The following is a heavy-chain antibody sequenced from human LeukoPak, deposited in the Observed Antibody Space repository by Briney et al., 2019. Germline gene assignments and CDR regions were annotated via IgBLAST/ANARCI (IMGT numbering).Heavy chain of an antibody. V-gene: IGHV4-4*07. J-gene: IGHJ4*02. CDR3: ARDSYYYGSGSYSLDY. Sequence: PSETLSLTCTVSGDSISSYYWSWIRQPAGKGLEWIGRIYTSGSTNYNPSLKSRVTMSVDTSKNQFSLKLSSVTAADTAVYYCARDSYYYGSGSYSLDYWGQGTLVTVSS. D-gene: IGHD3-10*01. CDR2: IYTSGST. CDR1: GDSISSYY.